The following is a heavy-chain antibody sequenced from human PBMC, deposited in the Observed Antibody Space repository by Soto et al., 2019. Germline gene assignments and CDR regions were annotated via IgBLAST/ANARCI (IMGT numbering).Heavy chain of an antibody. Sequence: QVQLQQWGAGLLKPSETLSLTCAVYGGSFSGYYWSWIRQPPGKGLEWIGEINHSGSTNYNPSLKSRVTISVDTSKNQCSLKLSSVTAADTAVYYCARLSRCSGGSCYSRFFRRFDPWGQGTLVTVSS. J-gene: IGHJ5*02. CDR1: GGSFSGYY. V-gene: IGHV4-34*01. CDR3: ARLSRCSGGSCYSRFFRRFDP. D-gene: IGHD2-15*01. CDR2: INHSGST.